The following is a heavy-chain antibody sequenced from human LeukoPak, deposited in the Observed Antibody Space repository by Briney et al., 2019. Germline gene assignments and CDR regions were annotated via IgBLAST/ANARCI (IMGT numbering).Heavy chain of an antibody. J-gene: IGHJ4*02. CDR1: GGSISSYY. D-gene: IGHD5-24*01. Sequence: SETLSLTCTVSGGSISSYYWSWIRQPPGKGLEWIGGIYYSGSTYYNPSLKSRVTISVDTSKNQFSLKLSSVTAADTAVYYCARIEMATISGYWGQGTLVTVSS. V-gene: IGHV4-59*05. CDR3: ARIEMATISGY. CDR2: IYYSGST.